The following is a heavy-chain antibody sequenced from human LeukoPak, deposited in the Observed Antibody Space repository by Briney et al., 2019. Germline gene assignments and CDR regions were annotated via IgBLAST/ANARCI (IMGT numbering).Heavy chain of an antibody. CDR2: IYHTGST. Sequence: SETLSLTCTVSGGSISSYYWSWIRQPPGKGLEWIGYIYHTGSTSYNPSLKSRVTISIDTSKNQFSLNLSSLTASDTAVYYCTREYNYGPFDYWGQGTLVTVSS. CDR1: GGSISSYY. D-gene: IGHD3-10*01. V-gene: IGHV4-59*12. CDR3: TREYNYGPFDY. J-gene: IGHJ4*02.